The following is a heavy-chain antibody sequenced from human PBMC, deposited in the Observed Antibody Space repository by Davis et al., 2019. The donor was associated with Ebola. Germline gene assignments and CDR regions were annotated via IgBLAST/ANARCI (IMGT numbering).Heavy chain of an antibody. CDR3: ARQRVPGLYSPWFDP. D-gene: IGHD2-8*01. CDR2: IYPGDSDT. J-gene: IGHJ5*02. Sequence: GESLKISCEGSGYTFTNYRIAWVRLLPGKGLEWMGIIYPGDSDTRYSPSFQGQVTISADKSISTAYLQWSSLKASDTAMYYCARQRVPGLYSPWFDPWGQGTLVTVSS. CDR1: GYTFTNYR. V-gene: IGHV5-51*01.